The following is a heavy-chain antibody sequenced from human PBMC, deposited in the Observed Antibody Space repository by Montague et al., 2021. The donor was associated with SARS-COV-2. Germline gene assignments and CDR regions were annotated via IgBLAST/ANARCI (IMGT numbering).Heavy chain of an antibody. D-gene: IGHD2-21*01. CDR3: ARGINSAGSYYYHLDV. Sequence: SETLSLTCNVAGGSMSGYNWSWIRQPPGKGLQWIGSMYNSENTSYNPSLKSRVTISVDTSKKQFSLRLISVTAADTAVYFCARGINSAGSYYYHLDVWGQGTTVTVSS. J-gene: IGHJ6*02. CDR1: GGSMSGYN. CDR2: MYNSENT. V-gene: IGHV4-59*01.